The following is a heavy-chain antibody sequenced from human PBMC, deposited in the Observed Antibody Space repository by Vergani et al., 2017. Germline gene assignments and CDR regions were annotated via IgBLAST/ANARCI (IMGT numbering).Heavy chain of an antibody. D-gene: IGHD5-12*01. CDR3: AKKNPRNSGYDCLYYYHAMDV. CDR2: ISGSGGST. CDR1: GFTFNHYA. J-gene: IGHJ6*02. V-gene: IGHV3-23*01. Sequence: EVQLLESGGDLVQPGGSLRLSCAASGFTFNHYAMNWVRQAPGQGLEWVSGISGSGGSTYYAGYVKGRFTISTDSSKNTLYLQMNSLSAVDTAVYYCAKKNPRNSGYDCLYYYHAMDVWGQGTTVTVSS.